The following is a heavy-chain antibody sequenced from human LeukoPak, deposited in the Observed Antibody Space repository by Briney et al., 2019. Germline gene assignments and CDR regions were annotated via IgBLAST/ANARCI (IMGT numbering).Heavy chain of an antibody. D-gene: IGHD5-18*01. CDR3: ARRVDTAMVLDY. J-gene: IGHJ4*02. CDR1: GFTFTTYA. V-gene: IGHV4-34*01. Sequence: GSLRLSCAASGFTFTTYAMTWVRQPPGKGLEWIGEINHSGSTNYNPSLESRVTISVDTSKNQFSLKLSSVTAADTAVYYCARRVDTAMVLDYWGQGTLVTVSS. CDR2: INHSGST.